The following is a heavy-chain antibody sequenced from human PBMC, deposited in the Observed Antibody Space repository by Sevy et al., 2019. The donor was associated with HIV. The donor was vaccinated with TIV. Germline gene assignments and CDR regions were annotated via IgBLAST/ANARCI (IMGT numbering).Heavy chain of an antibody. V-gene: IGHV3-66*01. CDR3: ARDRYYDASGYYYYYYGMDV. CDR2: FYSDGRT. CDR1: GLSVSDNY. D-gene: IGHD3-22*01. J-gene: IGHJ6*02. Sequence: GGYLRLSCAGSGLSVSDNYMNWVRQAPGKGLELVSVFYSDGRTYYADSVKGRFTISRDNSKNTLYLHMSNLRPEDTAVYYCARDRYYDASGYYYYYYGMDVWGQGTTITVSS.